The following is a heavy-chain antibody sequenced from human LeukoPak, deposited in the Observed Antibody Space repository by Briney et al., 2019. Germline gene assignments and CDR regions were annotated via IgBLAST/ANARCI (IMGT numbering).Heavy chain of an antibody. CDR2: IYWDDDK. D-gene: IGHD3-10*01. Sequence: SGPTLVNPTQTLTLTCTFSGFSLSTSGVGVGWIRQPPGKALEWLALIYWDDDKRYSPSLKSRLTITKDTSKNQVVLTMTNMDPVDTATYYCAHRGLVWFGDLRREKTNYFDYWGQGTLVTVSS. CDR3: AHRGLVWFGDLRREKTNYFDY. CDR1: GFSLSTSGVG. V-gene: IGHV2-5*02. J-gene: IGHJ4*02.